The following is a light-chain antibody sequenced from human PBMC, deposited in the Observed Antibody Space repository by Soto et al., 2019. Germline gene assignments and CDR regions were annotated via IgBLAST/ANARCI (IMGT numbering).Light chain of an antibody. V-gene: IGLV2-14*01. CDR1: NSDVNY. CDR3: SSSTSINTFV. CDR2: EVI. Sequence: QSDLTQPASVSGAPGQSITISCTGTNSDVNYVSWHQQHPGKAPKIMIYEVINRSSVVSNRFSGSKSGNTASLTISGLQAEEEADYYCSSSTSINTFVFGTGAKVTVL. J-gene: IGLJ1*01.